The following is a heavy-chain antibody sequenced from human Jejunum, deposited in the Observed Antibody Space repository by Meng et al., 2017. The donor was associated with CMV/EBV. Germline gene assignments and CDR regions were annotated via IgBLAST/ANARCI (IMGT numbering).Heavy chain of an antibody. V-gene: IGHV3-11*05. J-gene: IGHJ4*02. CDR2: ITTSSTYR. CDR1: GFTFSDYY. CDR3: ARDQGGCTGGSCFYRY. Sequence: GPRGGSGGGVAQPGRSLRLSCSTAGFTFSDYYLSWVRQAPGKGLEWVSYITTSSTYRSYADSVKGRFTISRDDAKNSFYLQMNSLRVEDTAVYYCARDQGGCTGGSCFYRYWGQGTLVTVSS. D-gene: IGHD2-15*01.